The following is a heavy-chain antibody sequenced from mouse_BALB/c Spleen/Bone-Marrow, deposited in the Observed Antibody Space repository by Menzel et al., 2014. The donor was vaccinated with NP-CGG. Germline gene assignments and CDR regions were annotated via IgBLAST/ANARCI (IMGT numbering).Heavy chain of an antibody. D-gene: IGHD1-1*01. Sequence: EVKVVESGGGLVKPGGSLKLSCAASGFTLSSYAMSWVRQSPEKRLEWVAEISSGGNYTYYPDTVTGRFTISRDNAKNILYLEMSSLRSDDTAMYYCVRAYGSSYAMDYWGQGTSVTVSS. CDR1: GFTLSSYA. V-gene: IGHV5-9-4*01. CDR2: ISSGGNYT. CDR3: VRAYGSSYAMDY. J-gene: IGHJ4*01.